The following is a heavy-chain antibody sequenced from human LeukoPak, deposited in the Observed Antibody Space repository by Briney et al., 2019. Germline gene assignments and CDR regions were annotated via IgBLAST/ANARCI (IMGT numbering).Heavy chain of an antibody. V-gene: IGHV1-46*01. CDR3: AREGLDY. CDR1: GYTFTSYY. J-gene: IGHJ4*02. CDR2: INPTGGST. Sequence: GASVKVSCKASGYTFTSYYMHWVRQAPGQGLEWMGLINPTGGSTGYAQKFQGRVTMTRDMSTSTDYMELSSLRSEDTAVYYCAREGLDYWGQGTLVTVSS.